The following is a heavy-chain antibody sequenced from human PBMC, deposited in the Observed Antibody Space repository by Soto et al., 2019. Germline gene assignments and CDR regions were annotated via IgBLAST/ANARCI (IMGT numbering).Heavy chain of an antibody. Sequence: VASVKVSCKASGGTFSSYTISWVRQAPGQGLEWMGRIIPILGIANYAQKFQGRVTITADKSTSTAYMELSSLRSEDTAVYYCAREDDILTGYPLPYYYHYMDVWGKGTTVTVSS. V-gene: IGHV1-69*04. CDR1: GGTFSSYT. CDR2: IIPILGIA. D-gene: IGHD3-9*01. CDR3: AREDDILTGYPLPYYYHYMDV. J-gene: IGHJ6*03.